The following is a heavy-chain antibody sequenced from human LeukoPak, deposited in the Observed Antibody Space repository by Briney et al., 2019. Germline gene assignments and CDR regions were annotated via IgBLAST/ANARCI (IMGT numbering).Heavy chain of an antibody. CDR1: RGSISSSSYY. D-gene: IGHD6-19*01. J-gene: IGHJ6*03. CDR2: IYYSGST. CDR3: ARGIVGSSGWFHHYYYYMDV. V-gene: IGHV4-39*07. Sequence: SETLSLTCTVSRGSISSSSYYWGWIRQAPGKGLEWIGCIYYSGSTYYNPSLKSRVTISVDTSKNQFSLKLSSVTAADTAVYYCARGIVGSSGWFHHYYYYMDVWGKGTTVTVSS.